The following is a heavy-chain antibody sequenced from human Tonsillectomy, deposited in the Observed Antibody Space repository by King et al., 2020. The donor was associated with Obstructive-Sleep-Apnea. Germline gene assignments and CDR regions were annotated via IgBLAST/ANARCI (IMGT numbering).Heavy chain of an antibody. J-gene: IGHJ6*02. D-gene: IGHD3-22*01. V-gene: IGHV4-59*01. CDR3: AREGREYFDSSGSIGYYYGMDV. CDR1: DASISNYY. CDR2: IHYSGNT. Sequence: QLQESGPRLVKPSETLSLTCTVSDASISNYYWSWIRQPPGKGLEWIGYIHYSGNTNYNPYLKSRVTISVDTSKNHFSLNLRSVTAADTAVYYCAREGREYFDSSGSIGYYYGMDVWGQGTTVTVSS.